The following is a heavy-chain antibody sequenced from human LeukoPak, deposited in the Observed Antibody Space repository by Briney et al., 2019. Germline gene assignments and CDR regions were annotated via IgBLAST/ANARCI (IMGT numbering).Heavy chain of an antibody. J-gene: IGHJ4*02. V-gene: IGHV4-39*07. Sequence: SETLSLTCTVSGASITSRSYFWGWIRQPPGKGLEWIGTIYHSGSTNYNPSLKSRVTISVDKSKNQFSLKLSSVTAADTAVYYCARDDGGSGLDYWGQGTLVTVSP. CDR2: IYHSGST. CDR1: GASITSRSYF. CDR3: ARDDGGSGLDY. D-gene: IGHD3-10*01.